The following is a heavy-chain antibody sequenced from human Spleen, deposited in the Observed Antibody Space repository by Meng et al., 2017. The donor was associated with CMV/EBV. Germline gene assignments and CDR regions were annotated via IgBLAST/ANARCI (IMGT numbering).Heavy chain of an antibody. V-gene: IGHV3-7*01. Sequence: GESLKISCAASGFTFSSYWMSWVRQAPGKGLEWVANIKQDGSEKYYVDSVKGRFTISRDNAKNSLYLQMNSLRAEDTAVYYCARGSQQRGITIFGVVIKYNLFDPWGQGTLVTVSS. D-gene: IGHD3-3*01. CDR3: ARGSQQRGITIFGVVIKYNLFDP. J-gene: IGHJ5*02. CDR2: IKQDGSEK. CDR1: GFTFSSYW.